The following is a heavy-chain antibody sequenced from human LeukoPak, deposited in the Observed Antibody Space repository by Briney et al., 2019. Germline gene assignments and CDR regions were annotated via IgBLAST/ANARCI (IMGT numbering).Heavy chain of an antibody. CDR1: GYTITGYY. CDR3: ARATRHYHDAFDI. J-gene: IGHJ3*02. V-gene: IGHV1-8*02. Sequence: ASVKVSCKASGYTITGYYMHWVRQATGQGLEWMGWMNPNSGNTGYAQKFQGRVTMTRNTSISTAYMELSSLRSEDTAVYYCARATRHYHDAFDIWGQGTMVTVSS. CDR2: MNPNSGNT. D-gene: IGHD2-2*01.